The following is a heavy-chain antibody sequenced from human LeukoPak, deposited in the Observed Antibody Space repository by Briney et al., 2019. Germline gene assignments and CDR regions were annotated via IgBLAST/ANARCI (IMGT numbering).Heavy chain of an antibody. CDR1: GYTFNFYS. D-gene: IGHD6-6*01. CDR3: ASSQYSSSNWFDP. Sequence: ASVKVSCKTSGYTFNFYSITWVRQAPGQGLEWMGWISGYNSNTHYAEKFEGRVTMTTDASTSTAYMEVRSLGSDDTAVYYCASSQYSSSNWFDPWGQGTLVTVSS. J-gene: IGHJ5*02. V-gene: IGHV1-18*01. CDR2: ISGYNSNT.